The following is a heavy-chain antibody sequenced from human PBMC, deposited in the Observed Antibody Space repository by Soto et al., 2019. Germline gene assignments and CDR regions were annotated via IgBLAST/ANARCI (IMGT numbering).Heavy chain of an antibody. V-gene: IGHV4-39*01. CDR1: GGSISSNGYY. CDR3: ARLFDY. CDR2: IYHSGVT. J-gene: IGHJ4*02. Sequence: QLQLQESGPGLVKPSETLSLTCTVSGGSISSNGYYWGWIRQPPGKGLEWIGNIYHSGVTYYNPSLKIRVTISVDTSRNQFSLKLNSMTAADTAVYYCARLFDYWGQGKVVTVSS.